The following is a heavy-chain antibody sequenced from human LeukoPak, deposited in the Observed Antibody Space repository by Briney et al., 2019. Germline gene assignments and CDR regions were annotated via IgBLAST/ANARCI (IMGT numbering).Heavy chain of an antibody. V-gene: IGHV4-61*02. CDR3: ANLDCSSTSCQSAEYFQH. J-gene: IGHJ1*01. CDR2: IYTSGST. D-gene: IGHD2-2*01. CDR1: GGSISSGSYY. Sequence: SQTLSLTCTVSGGSISSGSYYWSWIRQPAGKGLEWIGRIYTSGSTNYNPSLKSRVTISVSTSKNQFSLKLSSVPAAATAVYSCANLDCSSTSCQSAEYFQHWGQGTQLTVSS.